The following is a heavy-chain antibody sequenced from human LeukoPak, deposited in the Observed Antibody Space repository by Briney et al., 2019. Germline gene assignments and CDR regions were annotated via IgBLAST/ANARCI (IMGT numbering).Heavy chain of an antibody. V-gene: IGHV1-24*01. Sequence: ASVKVSCKVSGYTPTEFSIHWVRLVPGKGLEWMGGFDPEDGETIYAQKFQGRVTMTEDTSSDTAYMELSSLRSDDTAVYFCTAITAAGQRGSSFDYWGQGTLVTVSS. J-gene: IGHJ4*02. D-gene: IGHD6-13*01. CDR1: GYTPTEFS. CDR2: FDPEDGET. CDR3: TAITAAGQRGSSFDY.